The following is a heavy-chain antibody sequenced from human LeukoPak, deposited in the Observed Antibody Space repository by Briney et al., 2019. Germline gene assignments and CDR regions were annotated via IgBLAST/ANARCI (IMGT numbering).Heavy chain of an antibody. CDR3: ARDLLYQNIGYYLPFDY. V-gene: IGHV1-46*01. J-gene: IGHJ4*02. CDR2: INTDGGST. D-gene: IGHD3-22*01. CDR1: GYTFSNYY. Sequence: ASVKVSCKASGYTFSNYYIHWVRQAPGQGLEWMGIINTDGGSTTYAQNFQGRVTMTTDTSTSTVYMDLSNLRSEDTAVYYCARDLLYQNIGYYLPFDYWGQGTLVTVSS.